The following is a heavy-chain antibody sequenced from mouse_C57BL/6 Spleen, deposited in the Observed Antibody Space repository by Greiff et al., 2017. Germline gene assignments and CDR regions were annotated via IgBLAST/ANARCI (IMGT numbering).Heavy chain of an antibody. Sequence: QVQLKESGAELVKPGASVKLSCKASGYTFTSYWMHWVKQRPGQGLEWIGMIHPNSGSTNYNEKFKSKATLTVDKSSSTAYMQLSSLTSEDSAVYYCARGRNSGAMDYWGQGTSVTVSS. CDR2: IHPNSGST. CDR3: ARGRNSGAMDY. CDR1: GYTFTSYW. V-gene: IGHV1-64*01. J-gene: IGHJ4*01.